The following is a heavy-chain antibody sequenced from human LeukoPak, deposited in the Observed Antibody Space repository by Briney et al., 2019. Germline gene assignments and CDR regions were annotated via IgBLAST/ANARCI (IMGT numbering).Heavy chain of an antibody. J-gene: IGHJ4*02. D-gene: IGHD1-1*01. Sequence: GGSLRLSCTASGFTFGDYAMSWIRQAPGKGLEWVGFIRSKAYGETADYAASVKGRFTISRDDSKANAYLQMNSLKTEDTAVYHCTRDRGAYNLYDYWGQGTLVTVSS. CDR2: IRSKAYGETA. CDR3: TRDRGAYNLYDY. CDR1: GFTFGDYA. V-gene: IGHV3-49*03.